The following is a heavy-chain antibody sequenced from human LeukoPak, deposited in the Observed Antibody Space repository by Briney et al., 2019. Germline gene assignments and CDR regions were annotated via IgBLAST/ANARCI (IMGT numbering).Heavy chain of an antibody. CDR2: IYTSGST. CDR1: GGSISSYY. Sequence: SETLSPTCTVSGGSISSYYWSWIRQPAGKGLEWIGRIYTSGSTNYNPSLKSRVTMSVDTSKNQFSLKLSSVTAADTAVYYCARNPPPTILTGYYVPVWFDPWGQGTLVTVSS. V-gene: IGHV4-4*07. CDR3: ARNPPPTILTGYYVPVWFDP. D-gene: IGHD3-9*01. J-gene: IGHJ5*02.